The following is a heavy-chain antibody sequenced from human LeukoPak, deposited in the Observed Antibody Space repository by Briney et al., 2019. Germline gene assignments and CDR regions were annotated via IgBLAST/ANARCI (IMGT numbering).Heavy chain of an antibody. J-gene: IGHJ3*02. V-gene: IGHV3-23*01. D-gene: IGHD1-26*01. CDR2: LNGGGGDT. Sequence: GGSLRPSCAASGFTFSSYAMCWVRQAPGKGLEWVSGLNGGGGDTYYANSVKGRFTISRDNSKNTLYLQINSLRAEDTAVYYCAKVRLGGDTFDIWGQGTMVSVSS. CDR3: AKVRLGGDTFDI. CDR1: GFTFSSYA.